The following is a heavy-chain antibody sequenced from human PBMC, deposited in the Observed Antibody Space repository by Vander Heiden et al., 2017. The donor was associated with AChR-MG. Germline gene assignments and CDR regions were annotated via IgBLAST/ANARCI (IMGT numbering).Heavy chain of an antibody. J-gene: IGHJ5*02. Sequence: QVQLVQSGAEVKKPGSSVKVSCKASGGTFRSDAIRWVRQAPGQGLEWMGGIIPIFGTANYAQKFQGRVTITADESTSTAYMELSSLRSEDTAVYYCARDGSSSIFVGWFDPWGQGTLVTVSS. V-gene: IGHV1-69*01. CDR2: IIPIFGTA. CDR1: GGTFRSDA. D-gene: IGHD3-3*01. CDR3: ARDGSSSIFVGWFDP.